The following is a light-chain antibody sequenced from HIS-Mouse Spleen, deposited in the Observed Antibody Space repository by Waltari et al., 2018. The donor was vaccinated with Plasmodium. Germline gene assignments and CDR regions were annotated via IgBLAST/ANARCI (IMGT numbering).Light chain of an antibody. CDR2: AAS. Sequence: DNVLTPAPGPLSLSPGERAHLPCRASQSVSSRYFAWYQQKPGQAPRLLIYAASSRATGIPDRFSGSGSGTDFTLTSSRLEPEDFAVYYCQQYGSSPYTFGQGTKLEIK. CDR3: QQYGSSPYT. V-gene: IGKV3-20*01. CDR1: QSVSSRY. J-gene: IGKJ2*01.